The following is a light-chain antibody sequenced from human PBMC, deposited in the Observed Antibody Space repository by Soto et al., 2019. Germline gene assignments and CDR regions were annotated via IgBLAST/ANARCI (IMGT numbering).Light chain of an antibody. CDR2: GSS. V-gene: IGKV3-20*01. J-gene: IGKJ2*01. CDR3: QQYGSSPPYT. Sequence: EVVLTQSPGTLSLSPGERATLSCRASHSLTNNYLAWYQQKPGQAPRLLIFGSSDRATGIPDRFSGSGSGTDFTLTISRLEPEDFAVYYCQQYGSSPPYTFGKGTKLEIK. CDR1: HSLTNNY.